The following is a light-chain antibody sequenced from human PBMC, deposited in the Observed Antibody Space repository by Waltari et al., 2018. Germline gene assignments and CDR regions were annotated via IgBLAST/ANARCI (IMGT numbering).Light chain of an antibody. V-gene: IGLV1-47*01. CDR1: SSNIGSNY. Sequence: QSVLTQPPSASGTPGQRVTISCSGSSSNIGSNYVYWYQQLTGTAPKLLICRNHERPAGVPDRFCGSKAGTSASLAISELRSEDEADYYCASWDDSLRGVFGTGTKVTVL. CDR2: RNH. CDR3: ASWDDSLRGV. J-gene: IGLJ1*01.